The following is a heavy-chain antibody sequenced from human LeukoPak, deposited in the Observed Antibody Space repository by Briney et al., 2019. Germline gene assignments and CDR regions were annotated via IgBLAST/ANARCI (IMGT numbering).Heavy chain of an antibody. Sequence: GGSLRLSCAASGFTVSSNYMNWVRQAPGKGLEWVSVIYTGGSTYYADSVKGRFTISRDSSKNTLFLHMNTLRAEDTAIYYCAKDRTVGASYWYFDLWGRGTLVTVSS. CDR1: GFTVSSNY. J-gene: IGHJ2*01. V-gene: IGHV3-53*01. CDR2: IYTGGST. CDR3: AKDRTVGASYWYFDL. D-gene: IGHD1-26*01.